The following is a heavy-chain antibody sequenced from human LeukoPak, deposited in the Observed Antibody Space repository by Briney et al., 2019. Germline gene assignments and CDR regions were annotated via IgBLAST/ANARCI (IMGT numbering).Heavy chain of an antibody. CDR2: ISYSGST. J-gene: IGHJ4*02. D-gene: IGHD6-19*01. CDR1: GGSVSNYY. CDR3: ARGYSSGRIDY. V-gene: IGHV4-59*02. Sequence: PSETLSLNCTVSGGSVSNYYWSWIRQPPGKGLEWIGYISYSGSTNYNPSLKSRVTISVDTSKNQFSLQLSSVTAADSAVYHCARGYSSGRIDYWGQGTLVTVSS.